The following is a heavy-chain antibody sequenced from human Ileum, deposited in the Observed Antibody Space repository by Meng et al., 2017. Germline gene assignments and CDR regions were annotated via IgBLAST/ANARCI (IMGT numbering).Heavy chain of an antibody. CDR3: ARHGGYYQGF. CDR2: ISHSGST. Sequence: QGHLQEPGPGLVKPSGTLSLTCAVPSGSITSDTYWSWVRLPPGKGLEWIGQISHSGSTFYNPSLKSRVTMSVDKSKSQFSLMLTSVTAADTAVYYCARHGGYYQGFWGQGTLVTVSS. D-gene: IGHD4-23*01. J-gene: IGHJ4*02. CDR1: SGSITSDTY. V-gene: IGHV4-4*02.